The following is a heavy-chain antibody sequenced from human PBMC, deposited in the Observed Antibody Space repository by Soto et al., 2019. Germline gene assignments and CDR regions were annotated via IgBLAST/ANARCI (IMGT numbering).Heavy chain of an antibody. J-gene: IGHJ6*02. CDR1: GGTFSSYA. CDR2: IIPISDTT. CDR3: ARSQGSSTSLEIYYYYYYGMDV. Sequence: QVQLVQSGAAVKKPGSSVKVSCKASGGTFSSYAISWVRQAPGQGLEWMGGIIPISDTTNYAQKFQGRVTITADESTSTAYMELSSLRSADTAVYYCARSQGSSTSLEIYYYYYYGMDVWGQGTTVTVSS. V-gene: IGHV1-69*01. D-gene: IGHD2-2*01.